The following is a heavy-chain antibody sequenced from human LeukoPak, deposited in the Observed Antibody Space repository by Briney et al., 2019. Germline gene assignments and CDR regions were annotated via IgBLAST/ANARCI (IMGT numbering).Heavy chain of an antibody. V-gene: IGHV3-23*01. J-gene: IGHJ4*02. D-gene: IGHD3-9*01. CDR2: ISDSGVST. Sequence: GGSLRLSCAASGFTFSSYWMHWVRQAPGKGLEWVSGISDSGVSTFYADSVKGRFTISRDNSKNTLYLQMNSLRSEDTAVYYCAKDQAGIYDILTGYPEDWGQGTLVTVSS. CDR1: GFTFSSYW. CDR3: AKDQAGIYDILTGYPED.